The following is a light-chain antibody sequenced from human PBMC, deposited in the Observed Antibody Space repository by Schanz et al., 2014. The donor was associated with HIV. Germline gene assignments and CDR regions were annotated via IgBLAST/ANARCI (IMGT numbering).Light chain of an antibody. J-gene: IGLJ3*02. CDR2: ANM. V-gene: IGLV1-44*01. CDR3: ATWDDSLNGWV. Sequence: QSVLTQPPSASGTPGQRVTISCSGSSSNIGSNTVNWYQQLPGTAPTLLMYANMERPSGVPDRFSGSQSGTSASLAISGLQAEDEADYYCATWDDSLNGWVFGGGTKLTVL. CDR1: SSNIGSNT.